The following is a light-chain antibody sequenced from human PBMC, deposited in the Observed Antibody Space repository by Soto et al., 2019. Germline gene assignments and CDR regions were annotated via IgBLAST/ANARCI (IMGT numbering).Light chain of an antibody. V-gene: IGKV3-20*01. CDR1: QSVSSSY. CDR2: GAS. J-gene: IGKJ2*01. Sequence: EIVLTQSPGTLSLSPGERATLSCRASQSVSSSYLAWYQQKPGQAPRLLIYGASSRATGIPDRFSGSGSGTDFTLTISRLEPEDFAVYYCQQYGSSPQTFGQGTKLKIK. CDR3: QQYGSSPQT.